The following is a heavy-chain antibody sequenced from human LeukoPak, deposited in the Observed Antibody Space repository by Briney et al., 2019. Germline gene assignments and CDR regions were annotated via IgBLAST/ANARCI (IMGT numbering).Heavy chain of an antibody. CDR1: AFTFSSYS. D-gene: IGHD4-17*01. CDR3: ARGRQSYYGGYVGHFDY. CDR2: ISSSSSYI. V-gene: IGHV3-21*01. Sequence: GGSLRLSCAASAFTFSSYSMNWVRQAPGKGLEWVSSISSSSSYIYYAASVKGRFTTSRDNAKNSLYLQMNSLRAEDTAVYYCARGRQSYYGGYVGHFDYWGQGTLVTVSS. J-gene: IGHJ4*02.